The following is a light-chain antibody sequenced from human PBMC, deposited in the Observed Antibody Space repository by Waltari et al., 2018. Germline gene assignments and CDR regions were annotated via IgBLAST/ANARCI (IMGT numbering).Light chain of an antibody. CDR2: YDS. CDR1: KIGSKS. CDR3: LVWHSTTDHHGV. V-gene: IGLV3-21*04. J-gene: IGLJ2*01. Sequence: SYVVTQSPSVSVAPGETARITCGGDKIGSKSVHWYPQRPGQAPVLVISYDSDRPSGIPERFSGSNSGNTATLTISWVEADDEADYYCLVWHSTTDHHGVFGGGTKLTVL.